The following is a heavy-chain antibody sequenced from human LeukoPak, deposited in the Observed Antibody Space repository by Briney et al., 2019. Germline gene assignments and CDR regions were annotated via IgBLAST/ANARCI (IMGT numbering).Heavy chain of an antibody. V-gene: IGHV4-4*02. CDR2: IHRSGST. CDR1: PDSTTSNF. CDR3: AREIVGGFNPGAY. Sequence: SETLSLTCTVSPDSTTSNFWSWVCQPPGKGLEWIGEIHRSGSTNYNPSLQSRVTISIDRSQNQIALELSSVTAADTAVYYCAREIVGGFNPGAYWGQGTLVTVSS. J-gene: IGHJ4*02. D-gene: IGHD1-14*01.